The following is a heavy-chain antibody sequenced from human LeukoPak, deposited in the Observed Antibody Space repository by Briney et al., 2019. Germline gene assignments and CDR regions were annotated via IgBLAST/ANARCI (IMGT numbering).Heavy chain of an antibody. Sequence: PGRSLRLSCAASGFTFSSYSMNWVRQAPGKGLEWVSSITSSSSYIYYADSVKGRFTISRDNAKNSLYLQMNSLRAEDTAVYYCARIPVLRFGDLLDDYWGQGTLVTVSS. CDR2: ITSSSSYI. D-gene: IGHD3-10*01. J-gene: IGHJ4*02. V-gene: IGHV3-21*01. CDR1: GFTFSSYS. CDR3: ARIPVLRFGDLLDDY.